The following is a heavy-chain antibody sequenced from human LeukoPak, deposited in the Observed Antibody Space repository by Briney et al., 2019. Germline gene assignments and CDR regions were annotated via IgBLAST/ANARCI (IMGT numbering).Heavy chain of an antibody. V-gene: IGHV3-33*01. D-gene: IGHD6-19*01. CDR1: LFTLNSHG. Sequence: PGGALRLSRAASLFTLNSHGRQRVRQAPGKGREGVAVKWYDGSNKYYADSVKGRFTISRENSKNTLYLQMNSLRAEDTAVYYCARGSHSSGWDFDYWGQGTLVTVSS. CDR2: KWYDGSNK. CDR3: ARGSHSSGWDFDY. J-gene: IGHJ4*02.